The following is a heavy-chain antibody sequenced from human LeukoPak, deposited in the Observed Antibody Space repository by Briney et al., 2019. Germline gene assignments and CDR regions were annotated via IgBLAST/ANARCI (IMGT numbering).Heavy chain of an antibody. CDR2: IYSGGST. D-gene: IGHD1-26*01. CDR1: GLTVSSNY. J-gene: IGHJ4*02. Sequence: GGSLRLSCAASGLTVSSNYMSWVRQAPGKGLEWVSVIYSGGSTYYADSVKGRFTISRDNSKNTLYLQMNSLRAEDTAVYYCARGGGSYSELDYWGQGALVTVSS. V-gene: IGHV3-53*01. CDR3: ARGGGSYSELDY.